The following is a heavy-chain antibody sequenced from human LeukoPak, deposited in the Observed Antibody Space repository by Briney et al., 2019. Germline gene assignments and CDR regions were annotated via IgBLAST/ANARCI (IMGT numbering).Heavy chain of an antibody. Sequence: GGSLRLSCAASGFTFSTYAMHWVRQAPGKGLEWVAVISYDGSSKYYADSVKGRFTISRDNSKNTLYLRMNSLRAEDTAVYYCARARSSYGYGDAFDIWGQGTMVTVSS. CDR3: ARARSSYGYGDAFDI. CDR1: GFTFSTYA. J-gene: IGHJ3*02. CDR2: ISYDGSSK. V-gene: IGHV3-30*04. D-gene: IGHD5-18*01.